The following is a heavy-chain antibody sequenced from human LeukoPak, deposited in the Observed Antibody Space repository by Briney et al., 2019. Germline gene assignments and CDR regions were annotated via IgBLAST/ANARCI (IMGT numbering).Heavy chain of an antibody. Sequence: GASVKVSCKASGYTFTSYDINWVRQAPGQGLEWMGWISAYNGHTQYAQKLQGRVTMTRDTSTSTAYMELRSLRSDDTAVYYCARDISMVRGVITHYHYYGMDVWGQGTTVTVSS. CDR3: ARDISMVRGVITHYHYYGMDV. J-gene: IGHJ6*02. D-gene: IGHD3-10*01. CDR2: ISAYNGHT. CDR1: GYTFTSYD. V-gene: IGHV1-18*01.